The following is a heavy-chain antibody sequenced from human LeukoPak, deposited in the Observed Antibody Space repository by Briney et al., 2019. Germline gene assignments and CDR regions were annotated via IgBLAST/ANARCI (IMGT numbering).Heavy chain of an antibody. Sequence: SVKVSCKASGGTFSSYAISWVRQAPGQGLEWMGGIIPIFGTANYAQKFQGRVTITTDESTSTAYMELSSLRSEDTAVYYCATPAGLSGSYYKGYYYMDVWGKGTTVTVSS. CDR3: ATPAGLSGSYYKGYYYMDV. CDR2: IIPIFGTA. J-gene: IGHJ6*03. CDR1: GGTFSSYA. D-gene: IGHD1-26*01. V-gene: IGHV1-69*05.